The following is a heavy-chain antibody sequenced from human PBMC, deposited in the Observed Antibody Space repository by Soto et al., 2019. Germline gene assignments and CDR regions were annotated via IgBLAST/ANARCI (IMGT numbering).Heavy chain of an antibody. J-gene: IGHJ6*03. Sequence: PSETLSLTCTVSGGSISSSSYYWGWIRQPPGKGLEWIGSIYYSGSTYYNPSLKSRVTISVDTSKNQFSLKLSSVTAADTAVYYCARQRQWLRHYYYYMDVWGKGTTVTVSS. CDR2: IYYSGST. CDR3: ARQRQWLRHYYYYMDV. CDR1: GGSISSSSYY. V-gene: IGHV4-39*01. D-gene: IGHD6-19*01.